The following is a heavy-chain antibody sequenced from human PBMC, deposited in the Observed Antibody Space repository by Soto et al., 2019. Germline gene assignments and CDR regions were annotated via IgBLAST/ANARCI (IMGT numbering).Heavy chain of an antibody. CDR1: GYTFSSYA. D-gene: IGHD3-22*01. CDR3: AREMYYYDSSGYSHNAFEI. Sequence: QVHLVQSGAEVKKPGASVKVSCQASGYTFSSYALHWVRQAPGQSLEWMGWINAGYGNTKYSQKFQGRVTITRDTSATTAYIELISLRFEDTAVYYCAREMYYYDSSGYSHNAFEIWGQGTMVTVSS. CDR2: INAGYGNT. J-gene: IGHJ3*02. V-gene: IGHV1-3*01.